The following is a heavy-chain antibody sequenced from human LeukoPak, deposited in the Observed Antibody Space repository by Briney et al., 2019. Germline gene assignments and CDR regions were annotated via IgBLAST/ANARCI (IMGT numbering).Heavy chain of an antibody. V-gene: IGHV1-18*01. D-gene: IGHD1-26*01. J-gene: IGHJ4*02. CDR2: ISAYNGNT. Sequence: ASVKVSCKASGYTFTSYGISWVRQAPGQGLEWMGWISAYNGNTNYAQKLQGRVTMTTDTSTSTAYMELRSLRSDDTAVYYCARGDIVGATVTNFDYWGQGTLVTVSS. CDR3: ARGDIVGATVTNFDY. CDR1: GYTFTSYG.